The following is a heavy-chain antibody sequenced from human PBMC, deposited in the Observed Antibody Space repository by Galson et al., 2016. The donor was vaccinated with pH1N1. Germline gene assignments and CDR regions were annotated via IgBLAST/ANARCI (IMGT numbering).Heavy chain of an antibody. CDR3: AREDYYDTDLIGWYFDL. V-gene: IGHV1-69*13. CDR2: IIPIFDTP. J-gene: IGHJ2*01. Sequence: SVKVSCKASGGTFSSYGISWVRQAPGQGLEWMGGIIPIFDTPKYAQKFQGRVTITADESTSTAYMELSSLRSEDTAVYYCAREDYYDTDLIGWYFDLWGRGTLVTVSS. D-gene: IGHD3-22*01. CDR1: GGTFSSYG.